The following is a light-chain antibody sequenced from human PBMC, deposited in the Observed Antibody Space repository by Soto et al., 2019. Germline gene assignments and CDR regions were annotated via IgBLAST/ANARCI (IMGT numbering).Light chain of an antibody. CDR1: SSNIGSNT. Sequence: QAVVTQPPSASGTPGQRVIISCSGSSSNIGSNTVNWYQQLPGTAPKLLIYSNDQRPSGVPDRFSASKSGTAASLAISGLKSEVEADYYCAAWDDSLNGWVFGGGTKLTVL. CDR3: AAWDDSLNGWV. J-gene: IGLJ3*02. CDR2: SND. V-gene: IGLV1-44*01.